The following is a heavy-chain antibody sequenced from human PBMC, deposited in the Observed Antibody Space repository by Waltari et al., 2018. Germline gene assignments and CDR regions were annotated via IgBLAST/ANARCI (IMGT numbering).Heavy chain of an antibody. CDR2: VYTSGST. CDR1: GGSFSGYY. CDR3: AREIDRGPGRWFDP. Sequence: QVQLQQWGAGLLKPSETLSLTCAVSGGSFSGYYWTWIRQPPGKGLEWIGRVYTSGSTNYNPSLKSRVTMSVDTAKNQFSLKLSSVTAADTAVYFCAREIDRGPGRWFDPWGQGTLVTVSS. D-gene: IGHD1-26*01. V-gene: IGHV4-59*10. J-gene: IGHJ5*02.